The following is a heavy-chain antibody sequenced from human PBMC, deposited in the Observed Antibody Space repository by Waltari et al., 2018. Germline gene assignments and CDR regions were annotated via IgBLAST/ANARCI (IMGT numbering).Heavy chain of an antibody. D-gene: IGHD1-1*01. Sequence: QVQLQESGPGLVKPSETLSLTCTVSGGSISSYYWSWIRQPPGKGLEWIGYIYYSGSTNYTPSLKSRVTISVDTSKNQFSLKLSSVTAADTAVYYCARDGRVRNAFDIWGQGTMVTVSS. V-gene: IGHV4-59*01. CDR2: IYYSGST. J-gene: IGHJ3*02. CDR3: ARDGRVRNAFDI. CDR1: GGSISSYY.